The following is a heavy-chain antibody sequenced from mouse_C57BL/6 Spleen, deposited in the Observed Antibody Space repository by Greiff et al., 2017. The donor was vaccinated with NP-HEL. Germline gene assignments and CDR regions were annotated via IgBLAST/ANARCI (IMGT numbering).Heavy chain of an antibody. Sequence: VKLVESGAELVKPGASVKISCKASGYAFSSYWMNWVKQRPGRGLEWIGQIYPGDGDTNYNGKFKGKATLTADKSSSTAYMQRSSLTSEDSAVYFCARKRSGVDYWGQGTSVTVSS. D-gene: IGHD1-3*01. CDR2: IYPGDGDT. J-gene: IGHJ4*01. V-gene: IGHV1-80*01. CDR1: GYAFSSYW. CDR3: ARKRSGVDY.